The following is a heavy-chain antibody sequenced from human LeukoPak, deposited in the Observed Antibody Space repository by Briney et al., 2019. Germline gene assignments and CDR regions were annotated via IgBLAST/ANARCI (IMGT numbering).Heavy chain of an antibody. CDR3: ARGSSLSIYDILTGYFLENKYYFDY. CDR2: INHSGST. Sequence: KPSETLSLTCAVYGGSFSGYYWSWIRQPPGKGLEWIGEINHSGSTNYNPSLKSRVTISVDTSKNQFSLKLSSVTAADTAVYYCARGSSLSIYDILTGYFLENKYYFDYWGQGTLVTVSS. J-gene: IGHJ4*02. V-gene: IGHV4-34*01. CDR1: GGSFSGYY. D-gene: IGHD3-9*01.